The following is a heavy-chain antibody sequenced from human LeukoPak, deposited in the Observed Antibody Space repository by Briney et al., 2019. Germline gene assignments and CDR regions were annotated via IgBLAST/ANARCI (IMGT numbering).Heavy chain of an antibody. D-gene: IGHD1-26*01. Sequence: PGGSVRLSCAASGFTFSSYEMNWVRQAPGKGLEWVSYISSSGTIYYADSVKGRFTISRDNAKNSLYLQMNSLRAEDTAVYYCARWGVGDYWGQGTLVTVSS. CDR1: GFTFSSYE. CDR3: ARWGVGDY. CDR2: ISSSGTI. J-gene: IGHJ4*02. V-gene: IGHV3-48*03.